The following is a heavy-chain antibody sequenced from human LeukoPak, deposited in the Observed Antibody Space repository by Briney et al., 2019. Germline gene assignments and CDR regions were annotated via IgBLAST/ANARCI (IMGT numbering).Heavy chain of an antibody. D-gene: IGHD2-2*01. CDR3: ARRSRTRVGWFDP. CDR1: GGSISSYY. V-gene: IGHV4-59*01. CDR2: IYYSGST. Sequence: PSETLSLTCTVSGGSISSYYWSWIRQPPGKGLEWIGYIYYSGSTNYNPSLKSRVTISVDTSKNQFSLKLSSVTAADTAVYYCARRSRTRVGWFDPWGQGTLVTVSS. J-gene: IGHJ5*02.